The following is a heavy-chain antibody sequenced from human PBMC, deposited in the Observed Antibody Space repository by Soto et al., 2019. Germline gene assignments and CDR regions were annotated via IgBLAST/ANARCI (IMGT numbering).Heavy chain of an antibody. CDR1: GYTFTGYY. CDR2: INPNSGGT. Sequence: ASVKVSCKASGYTFTGYYMHWVRQAPGQGLEWMGWINPNSGGTNYAQKFQGRVTMTRDTSISTAYMELSRLRSDDTAVYYCARLYSSSSVYYYYGMDVWGQGTTVTVSS. CDR3: ARLYSSSSVYYYYGMDV. J-gene: IGHJ6*02. V-gene: IGHV1-2*02. D-gene: IGHD6-6*01.